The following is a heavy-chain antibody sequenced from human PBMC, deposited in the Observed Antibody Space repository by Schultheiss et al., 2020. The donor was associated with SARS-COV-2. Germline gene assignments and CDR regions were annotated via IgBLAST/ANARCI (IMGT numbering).Heavy chain of an antibody. CDR1: GGSISSSSYY. D-gene: IGHD5-18*01. CDR3: ASQPLIQVGLFDY. CDR2: IYYSGST. V-gene: IGHV4-39*01. Sequence: SETLSLTCTVSGGSISSSSYYWGWIRQPPGKGLEWIGSIYYSGSTYYNPSLKSRVTISVDTSKNQFSLKLSSVTAADTAVYYCASQPLIQVGLFDYWGQGTLVTVSS. J-gene: IGHJ4*02.